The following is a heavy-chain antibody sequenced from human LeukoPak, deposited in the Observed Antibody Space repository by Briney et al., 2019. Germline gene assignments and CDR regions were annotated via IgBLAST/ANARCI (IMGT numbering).Heavy chain of an antibody. J-gene: IGHJ4*02. CDR3: ARPGYSSSLSTYFDS. V-gene: IGHV4-39*01. CDR1: GDSIRSTTYY. CDR2: IYNSGTT. Sequence: SETLSLTCTVSGDSIRSTTYYWGWIRQPPGRGLEWSGSIYNSGTTYYNPSLKSRITISVDTSKNQFSLKLSSVTAADTAVYYCARPGYSSSLSTYFDSWGQGILVTVSS. D-gene: IGHD6-19*01.